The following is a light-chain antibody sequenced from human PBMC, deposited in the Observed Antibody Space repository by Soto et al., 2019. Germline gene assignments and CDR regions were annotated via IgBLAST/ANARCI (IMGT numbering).Light chain of an antibody. CDR1: SSDVGGYNS. Sequence: QSALTQPASVSGSPGQSITISCTGTSSDVGGYNSVSWYQHHPGKAPKLMIYEVSNRPSGVSNRFSGSKSGNTASLAISGRQAEDEADYYCSSYTNSATPCVFGTGTKLTVL. J-gene: IGLJ1*01. V-gene: IGLV2-14*01. CDR2: EVS. CDR3: SSYTNSATPCV.